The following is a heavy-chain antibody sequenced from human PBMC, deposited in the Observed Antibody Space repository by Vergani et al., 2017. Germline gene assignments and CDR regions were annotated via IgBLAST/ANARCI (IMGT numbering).Heavy chain of an antibody. CDR2: INQSGST. CDR3: ARRRGISLAVWGMDV. Sequence: QVQLQQWGAGLLKPSETLSLTCAVYGGSFSGYYWSWIRQPPGKGLEWIGEINQSGSTNYNPSLKSRVTISVDTSKYQFSLKLSSVTAADTAVYYCARRRGISLAVWGMDVWGQGTTVTVSS. J-gene: IGHJ6*02. D-gene: IGHD2-15*01. CDR1: GGSFSGYY. V-gene: IGHV4-34*01.